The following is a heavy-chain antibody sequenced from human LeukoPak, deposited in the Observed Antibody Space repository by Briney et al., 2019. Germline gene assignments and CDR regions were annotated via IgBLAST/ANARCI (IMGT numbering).Heavy chain of an antibody. Sequence: SETLSLTCTVSGGSISSYYWSWIRQPPGKGLEWIGYIHYSGSTHYNPSLKSRVTISVDTSKNQFSLKLSSVTAADTAVYYCARLVKVYYYDSSGYHNYYYYYMDVWGKGTTVTISS. CDR1: GGSISSYY. CDR2: IHYSGST. D-gene: IGHD3-22*01. J-gene: IGHJ6*03. V-gene: IGHV4-59*01. CDR3: ARLVKVYYYDSSGYHNYYYYYMDV.